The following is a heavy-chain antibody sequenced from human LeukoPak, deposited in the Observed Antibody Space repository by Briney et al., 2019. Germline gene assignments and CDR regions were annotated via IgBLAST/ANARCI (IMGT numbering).Heavy chain of an antibody. Sequence: SETLSLTCAVYGGSFSGYYWSWIRHPPGKGLEWIGEINHSGSTNNNPSLKSRVTISADTSKSQFSLKLSSVTAADTAVYYCARARYDFWGGYLARPDYYYGMDVWGQGTTVTVSS. J-gene: IGHJ6*02. V-gene: IGHV4-34*01. CDR2: INHSGST. CDR1: GGSFSGYY. CDR3: ARARYDFWGGYLARPDYYYGMDV. D-gene: IGHD3-3*01.